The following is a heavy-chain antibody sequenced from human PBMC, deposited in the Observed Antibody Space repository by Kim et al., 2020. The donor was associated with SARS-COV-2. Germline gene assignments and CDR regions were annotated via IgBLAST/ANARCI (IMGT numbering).Heavy chain of an antibody. CDR3: ARYSPLGNGYYFDF. Sequence: YTAALNSRVTISRDTSKNRFSLRLTSVTAADTAFYYCARYSPLGNGYYFDFWGQGTLVTVSP. V-gene: IGHV4-61*03. J-gene: IGHJ4*02. D-gene: IGHD2-15*01.